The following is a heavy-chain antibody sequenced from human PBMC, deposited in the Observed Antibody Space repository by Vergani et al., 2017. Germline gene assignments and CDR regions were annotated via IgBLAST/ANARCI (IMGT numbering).Heavy chain of an antibody. CDR3: ATVNPLGSGSSPWFDP. Sequence: QVQLVQSGAEVKKPGASVKVSCKVSGYTLTELSMHWVRQAPGKGLEWMGGFDPEDGETIYAQKFQGRVTMTEDTSTDTAYMELSSLRSEDTAVYYCATVNPLGSGSSPWFDPWGQGTLVTVSS. CDR2: FDPEDGET. J-gene: IGHJ5*02. D-gene: IGHD3-10*01. V-gene: IGHV1-24*01. CDR1: GYTLTELS.